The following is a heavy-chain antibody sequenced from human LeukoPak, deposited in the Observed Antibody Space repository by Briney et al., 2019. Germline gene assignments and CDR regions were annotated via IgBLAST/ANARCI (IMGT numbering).Heavy chain of an antibody. V-gene: IGHV1-3*01. J-gene: IGHJ4*02. CDR3: ARDGKGDYGPILNDY. D-gene: IGHD4/OR15-4a*01. Sequence: ASVKVSCKASGYTFTSYAMHWVRQAPGQRLEWMGWINAGNGNTKYSQKFQGRVTITRDTSASTAYMELSSLRSEDTAVYYCARDGKGDYGPILNDYWGQGTLVTVSS. CDR1: GYTFTSYA. CDR2: INAGNGNT.